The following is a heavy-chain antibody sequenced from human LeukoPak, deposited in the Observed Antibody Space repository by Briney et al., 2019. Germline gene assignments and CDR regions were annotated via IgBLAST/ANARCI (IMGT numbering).Heavy chain of an antibody. J-gene: IGHJ4*02. CDR1: GGTFSSYA. Sequence: SVKVSCKASGGTFSSYAISWVRQAPGQGLEWMGGIIPIFGTANYAQMFQGRVTITADESTSTAYMELSSLRSEDTAVYYCARGNYYYDSSGYYYGQFDYWGQGTLVTVSS. CDR2: IIPIFGTA. D-gene: IGHD3-22*01. CDR3: ARGNYYYDSSGYYYGQFDY. V-gene: IGHV1-69*13.